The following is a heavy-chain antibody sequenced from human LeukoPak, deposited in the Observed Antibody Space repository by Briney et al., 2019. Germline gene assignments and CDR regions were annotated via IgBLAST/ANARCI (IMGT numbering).Heavy chain of an antibody. CDR2: IYYSGST. J-gene: IGHJ4*02. CDR1: GGSISSSSYY. Sequence: PSETLSLTCTVSGGSISSSSYYWGWIRQPPGKGLEWIGSIYYSGSTYYNPSLKSRVTISVDTSKNQFSLKLSSVTAADTAVYYCARFGGYSGYDNIYGPLSFDYWGQGTLVTVSS. D-gene: IGHD5-12*01. CDR3: ARFGGYSGYDNIYGPLSFDY. V-gene: IGHV4-39*01.